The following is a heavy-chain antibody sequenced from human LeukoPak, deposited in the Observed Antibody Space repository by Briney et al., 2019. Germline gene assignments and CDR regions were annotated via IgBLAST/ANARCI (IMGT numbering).Heavy chain of an antibody. J-gene: IGHJ5*02. V-gene: IGHV1-8*01. Sequence: ASVKVSCKASGYTFTSYDISWVRQATGQGLEWMGWMNPNSGNTGYAQKFQGRVTMTRNTSISTAYMELSSLRSEDTAVYYCARRHRYCSGDSCYGGNWFDPWGQGTLVTVSS. CDR2: MNPNSGNT. CDR1: GYTFTSYD. D-gene: IGHD2-15*01. CDR3: ARRHRYCSGDSCYGGNWFDP.